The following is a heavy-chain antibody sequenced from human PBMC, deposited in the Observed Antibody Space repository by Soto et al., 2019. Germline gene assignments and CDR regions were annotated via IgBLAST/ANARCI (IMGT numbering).Heavy chain of an antibody. Sequence: SQTLSLTCTVSGGSISSSSYYWGWIRQPPGKGLEWIGSIYYSGSTYYNPSLKSRVTISVDTSKNQFSLKLSSVTAADTAVYYCARRKQYYDFWSGNPSEYFDYWGQGNLVTVS. CDR3: ARRKQYYDFWSGNPSEYFDY. D-gene: IGHD3-3*01. J-gene: IGHJ4*02. V-gene: IGHV4-39*01. CDR1: GGSISSSSYY. CDR2: IYYSGST.